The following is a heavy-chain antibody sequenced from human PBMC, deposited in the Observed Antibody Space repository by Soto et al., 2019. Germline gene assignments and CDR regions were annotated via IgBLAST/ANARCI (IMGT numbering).Heavy chain of an antibody. D-gene: IGHD3-10*01. CDR2: IYWDDDE. CDR1: GFSLTTDGEG. J-gene: IGHJ4*02. Sequence: QITLKESGPPLVKPTQTLTLTCSFSGFSLTTDGEGVGWVRQTPGEALEWLALIYWDDDERYSPSLKTRLTIPNDTSKHQVVLIMTNMAPMDTATYYCAHSRNLITEDAQVGDFDSWGQGTLVTVSS. CDR3: AHSRNLITEDAQVGDFDS. V-gene: IGHV2-5*02.